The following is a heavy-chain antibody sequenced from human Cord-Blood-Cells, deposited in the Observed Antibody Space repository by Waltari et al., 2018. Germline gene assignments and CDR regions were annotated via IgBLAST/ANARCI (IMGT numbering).Heavy chain of an antibody. J-gene: IGHJ3*02. CDR3: AMTVTTTDAFDI. CDR1: GGSLSGDY. V-gene: IGHV4-34*01. D-gene: IGHD4-17*01. CDR2: INKSGST. Sequence: QLQLQQWGAGLLKSSETLSLPCAVYGGSLSGDYWSWSRQPPGKGREWIGEINKSGSTNCNPSLKRRVTISVDTSKNQFSLKLSSVTAADTAVYYCAMTVTTTDAFDIWGQGTMVTVSS.